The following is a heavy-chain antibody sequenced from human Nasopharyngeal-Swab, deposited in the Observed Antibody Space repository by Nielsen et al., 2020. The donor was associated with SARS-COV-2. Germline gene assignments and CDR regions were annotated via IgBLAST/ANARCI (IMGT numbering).Heavy chain of an antibody. V-gene: IGHV4-34*01. CDR2: IYHSGST. D-gene: IGHD3-10*01. J-gene: IGHJ3*02. CDR3: ASNSMVLYPTSGAFDI. Sequence: WIRQPPGKGLEWIGEIYHSGSTNYNPSLKSRVTISVDTSKNQFSLKLSSVTAADTAVYYCASNSMVLYPTSGAFDIWGQGTMVTVSS.